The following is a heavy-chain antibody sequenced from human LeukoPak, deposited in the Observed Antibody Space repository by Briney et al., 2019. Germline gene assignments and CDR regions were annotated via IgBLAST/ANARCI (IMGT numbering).Heavy chain of an antibody. CDR3: ARAGRDDPRSIDY. D-gene: IGHD1-1*01. Sequence: SETLSLTCTVSGGSISSYYWSWIRQPPGKGLEWIGYIYYSGSTNYNPSLKSRVTISVDTSKNQFSLKLSSVTAADTAVYYCARAGRDDPRSIDYWGQGTLVTVSS. J-gene: IGHJ4*02. CDR1: GGSISSYY. CDR2: IYYSGST. V-gene: IGHV4-59*12.